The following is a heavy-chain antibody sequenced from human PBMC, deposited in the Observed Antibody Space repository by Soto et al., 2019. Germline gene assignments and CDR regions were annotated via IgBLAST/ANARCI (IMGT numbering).Heavy chain of an antibody. D-gene: IGHD3-10*01. CDR2: IVVGSGNT. J-gene: IGHJ5*02. V-gene: IGHV1-58*01. CDR3: AAAHPWCGELGP. Sequence: QMQLVQSGPEVKKPGTSVKVSCKASGFTFTSSAVPWVRQSRGQRLAWIGWIVVGSGNTNYAQKFQERGTITRDMSTSTAYMELSSLRSEDTAVYYCAAAHPWCGELGPWGQGTLVTVSS. CDR1: GFTFTSSA.